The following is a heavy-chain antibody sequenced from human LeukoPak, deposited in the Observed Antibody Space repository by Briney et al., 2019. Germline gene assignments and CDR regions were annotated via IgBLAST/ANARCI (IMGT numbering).Heavy chain of an antibody. V-gene: IGHV4-39*07. CDR1: GGSINSTSSY. CDR2: IYYSGST. J-gene: IGHJ4*02. CDR3: AGDYGDYYFDY. D-gene: IGHD4-17*01. Sequence: PSETLSLTCTVAGGSINSTSSYWGWIRQPPGKGLEWIGSIYYSGSTSYNPSLKSRVTISVDTSKNQFSLKLSSVTAADTAVYFCAGDYGDYYFDYWGQGTLVTVSS.